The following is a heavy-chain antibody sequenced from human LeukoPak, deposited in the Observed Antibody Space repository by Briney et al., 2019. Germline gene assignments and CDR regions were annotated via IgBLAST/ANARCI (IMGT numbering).Heavy chain of an antibody. J-gene: IGHJ4*02. CDR3: TRYRSYTDLAD. V-gene: IGHV3-15*01. CDR2: FRGKADGGTI. D-gene: IGHD3-16*02. CDR1: GFTFSNGW. Sequence: GGSLRLSCEASGFTFSNGWMGWVRQGPGKGLEWVGRFRGKADGGTIEYAAPVKGRFTISRDDSRNTLFLQMSSLKTEDTAVYFCTRYRSYTDLADWGQGTLVTVSS.